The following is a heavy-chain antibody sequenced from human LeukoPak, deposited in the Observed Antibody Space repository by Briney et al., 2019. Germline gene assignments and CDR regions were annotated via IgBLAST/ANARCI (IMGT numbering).Heavy chain of an antibody. J-gene: IGHJ6*02. Sequence: PGGSLRLSCAASGFTFSSSAMSWVRQAPGKGLEWVSAISNNGGYTYYADSVKGRFTISGDNAKNSLYLQMNSLRAEDTAVYYCARVGYYYYGMDVWGQGTTVTVSS. CDR3: ARVGYYYYGMDV. CDR1: GFTFSSSA. D-gene: IGHD3-22*01. V-gene: IGHV3-23*01. CDR2: ISNNGGYT.